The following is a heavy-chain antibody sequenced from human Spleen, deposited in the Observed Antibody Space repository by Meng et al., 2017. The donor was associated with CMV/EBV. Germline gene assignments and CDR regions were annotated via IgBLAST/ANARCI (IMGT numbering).Heavy chain of an antibody. V-gene: IGHV3-9*01. CDR2: ISWNSGSV. D-gene: IGHD3-22*01. CDR1: GFTFDDFA. Sequence: SLKISCAASGFTFDDFAMHWVRQAPGKGLEWVSGISWNSGSVDYADSVKGRFTISRDNAKNSLYLQMNSLRAEDTAVYYCAREPHYYDSSGYPSWGQGTLVTVSS. CDR3: AREPHYYDSSGYPS. J-gene: IGHJ4*02.